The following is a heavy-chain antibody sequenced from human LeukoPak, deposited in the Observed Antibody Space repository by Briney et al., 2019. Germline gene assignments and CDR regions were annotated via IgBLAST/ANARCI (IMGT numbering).Heavy chain of an antibody. Sequence: GASVKVSCKASGGTFSSYAISWVRQAPGQGLEWMGRIIPIFGTANYAQKFQGRVTITTDESTSTAYMELSSLRSEDTAVYYCARGPDYYDISGYYIHWGQGTLVTVSS. CDR2: IIPIFGTA. CDR3: ARGPDYYDISGYYIH. CDR1: GGTFSSYA. J-gene: IGHJ4*02. V-gene: IGHV1-69*05. D-gene: IGHD3-22*01.